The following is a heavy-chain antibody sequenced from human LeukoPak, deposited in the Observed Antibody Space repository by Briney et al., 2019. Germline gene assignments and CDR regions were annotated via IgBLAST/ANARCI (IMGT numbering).Heavy chain of an antibody. CDR1: GFTFSNAW. CDR3: TTDTRWNYVTDY. V-gene: IGHV3-15*01. D-gene: IGHD1-7*01. J-gene: IGHJ4*02. CDR2: IKSKTDGGTT. Sequence: GGSLGLSCAASGFTFSNAWMSWVRQAPGKGLEWVGRIKSKTDGGTTDYAAPVKGRFTISRDDSKNTLYLQMNSLKTEDTAVYYCTTDTRWNYVTDYWGQGTLVTVSS.